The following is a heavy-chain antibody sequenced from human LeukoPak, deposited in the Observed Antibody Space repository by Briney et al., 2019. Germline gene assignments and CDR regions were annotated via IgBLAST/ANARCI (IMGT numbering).Heavy chain of an antibody. CDR2: IKSNSAGGTT. CDR1: GFTFSAAY. V-gene: IGHV3-15*01. D-gene: IGHD6-13*01. J-gene: IGHJ4*02. CDR3: STDAGFDSRWYNY. Sequence: GGSLRLSCTTSGFTFSAAYTIWVRQAPGKGLEWVGRIKSNSAGGTTDYASPVKGRFIISRDDSKATVYLQMNSLKTEDTAVYYCSTDAGFDSRWYNYWGQGTLVTVSS.